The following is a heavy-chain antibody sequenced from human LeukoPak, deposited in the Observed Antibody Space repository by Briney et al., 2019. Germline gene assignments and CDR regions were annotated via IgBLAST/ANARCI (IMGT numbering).Heavy chain of an antibody. Sequence: GVLRLSCAASGFTFSSYAMSWVRQAPGKGLEWVANIKQDGSEKYYVDSVKGRFTISRDNAKNSLYLQMNSLRAEDTAVYYCAREVVGANEVWGQGTLVTVSS. CDR1: GFTFSSYA. V-gene: IGHV3-7*01. CDR2: IKQDGSEK. CDR3: AREVVGANEV. D-gene: IGHD1-26*01. J-gene: IGHJ4*02.